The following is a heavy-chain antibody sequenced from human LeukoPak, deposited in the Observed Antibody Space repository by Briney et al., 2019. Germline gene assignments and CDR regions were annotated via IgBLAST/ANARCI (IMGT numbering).Heavy chain of an antibody. CDR2: ISGSGGST. CDR3: AKDALNAYYDSSGYPDAFDI. D-gene: IGHD3-22*01. Sequence: EGSLRLSCAASGFTFSSYAMSWVRQAPGKGLEWVSAISGSGGSTYYADSVKGRFTISRDNSKNTLYLQMNSLRAEDTAVYYCAKDALNAYYDSSGYPDAFDIWGQGTMVTVSS. CDR1: GFTFSSYA. J-gene: IGHJ3*02. V-gene: IGHV3-23*01.